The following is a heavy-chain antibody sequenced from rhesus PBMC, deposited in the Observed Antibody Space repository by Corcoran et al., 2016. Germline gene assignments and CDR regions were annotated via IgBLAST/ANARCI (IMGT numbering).Heavy chain of an antibody. CDR2: ISGSGGST. J-gene: IGHJ4*01. V-gene: IGHV4-173*01. CDR1: GGSTSSNY. D-gene: IGHD6-25*01. Sequence: QLQLQESGPGLVKPSETLSLTCAVSGGSTSSNYWSGSRPPPGKGLEWIGRISGSGGSTDYTPSLKSRVTISTDTSKNQFSLKLSSVTAADTAVYYCARDLGSFDYWGQGVLVTVSS. CDR3: ARDLGSFDY.